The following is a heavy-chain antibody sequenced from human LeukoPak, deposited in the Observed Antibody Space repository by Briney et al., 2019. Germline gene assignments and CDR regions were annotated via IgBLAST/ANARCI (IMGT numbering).Heavy chain of an antibody. Sequence: ASVKVSCKASGYTFTSYYMHWVRQAPGQGLEWMGIINPSGGSTSYAQKFQGRVTMTRDTSTSTVYMELSSLRSEDTAVYYCARNTLGYCSSTSCPWRSYFDYWGQGTLVTVSS. J-gene: IGHJ4*02. CDR1: GYTFTSYY. CDR2: INPSGGST. V-gene: IGHV1-46*01. D-gene: IGHD2-2*01. CDR3: ARNTLGYCSSTSCPWRSYFDY.